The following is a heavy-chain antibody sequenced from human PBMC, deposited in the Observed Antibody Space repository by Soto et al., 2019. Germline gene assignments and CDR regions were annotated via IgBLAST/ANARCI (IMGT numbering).Heavy chain of an antibody. CDR3: AREALGFDAFDI. D-gene: IGHD2-2*03. V-gene: IGHV3-30-3*01. CDR1: GFTFSSYA. Sequence: HPGGSLRLSCAASGFTFSSYAMHWVRQAPGKGLEWVAVISYDGSNKYYADSVKGRFTISRDNSKNTLYLQMNSLRAEDTAVYYCAREALGFDAFDIWGQGTMVTVSS. J-gene: IGHJ3*02. CDR2: ISYDGSNK.